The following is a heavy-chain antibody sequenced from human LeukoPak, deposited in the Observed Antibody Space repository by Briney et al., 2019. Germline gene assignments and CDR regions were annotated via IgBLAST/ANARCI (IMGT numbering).Heavy chain of an antibody. CDR1: GYTFTSYG. Sequence: EASVKVSCKASGYTFTSYGISWVRQAPGQGLEGMGWISAYNGNTNYAQKLQGRVTMTTDTSTSTAYMELRSLRSDDTAVYYCARDLSGIAGYTYGRGIDYWGQGTLVTVSS. J-gene: IGHJ4*02. CDR3: ARDLSGIAGYTYGRGIDY. CDR2: ISAYNGNT. D-gene: IGHD5-18*01. V-gene: IGHV1-18*01.